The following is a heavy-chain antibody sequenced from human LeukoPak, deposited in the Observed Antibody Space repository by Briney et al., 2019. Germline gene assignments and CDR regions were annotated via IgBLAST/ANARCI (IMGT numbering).Heavy chain of an antibody. CDR3: AKGARGDYGFDY. D-gene: IGHD4-17*01. CDR2: IWYDGSNK. V-gene: IGHV3-33*06. J-gene: IGHJ4*02. Sequence: GGSLRLSCAASGFTFSSYGMHWVRQAPGKGLEWVAVIWYDGSNKYYADSVKGRFTISRDNSKNTLYLQMNSLRAEDTAVYYCAKGARGDYGFDYWGQGTLVTVSS. CDR1: GFTFSSYG.